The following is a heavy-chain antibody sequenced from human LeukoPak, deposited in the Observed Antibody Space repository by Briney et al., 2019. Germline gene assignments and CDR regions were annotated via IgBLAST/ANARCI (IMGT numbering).Heavy chain of an antibody. CDR2: ISKDGSDK. V-gene: IGHV3-30-3*01. D-gene: IGHD6-19*01. J-gene: IGHJ4*02. CDR3: ARGAPAIAVAGDY. CDR1: GFTFSDYA. Sequence: GGSLRLSCAASGFTFSDYAMHWVRQAPGKGLEWAAVISKDGSDKYYPGSVRGRFTISRDNSKNTIYLQMNSLRAEDTAVYYCARGAPAIAVAGDYWGQGTLVTVSS.